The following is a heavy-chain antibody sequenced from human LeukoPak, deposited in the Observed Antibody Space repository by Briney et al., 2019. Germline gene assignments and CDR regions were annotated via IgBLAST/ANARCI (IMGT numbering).Heavy chain of an antibody. J-gene: IGHJ3*02. CDR1: GYSFTSYW. CDR3: ARHINTYYYDSSGNGRAFDI. Sequence: GESLKISFKGSGYSFTSYWIGWVRQMPGKGLEWMGIIYPGDSDTRYSPSFQGQVTISADKSISTAYLQWSSLKASDTAMYYCARHINTYYYDSSGNGRAFDIWGRGTMATVSS. V-gene: IGHV5-51*01. D-gene: IGHD3-22*01. CDR2: IYPGDSDT.